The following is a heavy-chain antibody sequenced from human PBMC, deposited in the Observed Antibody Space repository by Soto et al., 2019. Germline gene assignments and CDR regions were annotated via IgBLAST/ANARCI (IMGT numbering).Heavy chain of an antibody. CDR3: AKASVWYPYFDS. CDR1: GFSFDDYA. D-gene: IGHD6-13*01. CDR2: ITYTGVST. J-gene: IGHJ4*02. Sequence: PGGSLRLSCAASGFSFDDYATSWVRQAPGKGLEWVSSITYTGVSTYYADSVKGRFTISRDNSKDTLYLQMNSLRAEDTAIYYCAKASVWYPYFDSWGQGTLVTVSS. V-gene: IGHV3-23*01.